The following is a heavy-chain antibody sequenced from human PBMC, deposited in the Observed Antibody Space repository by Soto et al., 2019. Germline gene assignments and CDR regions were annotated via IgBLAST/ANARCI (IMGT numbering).Heavy chain of an antibody. CDR2: IYHSGST. J-gene: IGHJ6*02. CDR1: GGSISSGGYS. V-gene: IGHV4-30-2*01. D-gene: IGHD3-22*01. CDR3: ARGDSYYYDSSGYYPEGFYGMDV. Sequence: PSETLSLTCAVSGGSISSGGYSRSLIRQPPGKGLEWIGYIYHSGSTYYNPSLKSRVTISIDRSKNQFSLKLSSVTAADTAVYYCARGDSYYYDSSGYYPEGFYGMDVWGQGTTVTVSS.